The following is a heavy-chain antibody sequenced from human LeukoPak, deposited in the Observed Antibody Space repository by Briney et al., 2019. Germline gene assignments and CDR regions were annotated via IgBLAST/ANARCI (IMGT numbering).Heavy chain of an antibody. CDR2: INSDGSST. J-gene: IGHJ4*02. D-gene: IGHD3-9*01. CDR3: ARGRDILTGYSPIDY. CDR1: GFIFKDYG. Sequence: GGSLRLSCAASGFIFKDYGMTWVRQAPGKGLVWVSRINSDGSSTSYADSVKGRFTISRDNAKNTLYLQMNSLRAGDTAVYYCARGRDILTGYSPIDYWGQGTLVTVSS. V-gene: IGHV3-74*01.